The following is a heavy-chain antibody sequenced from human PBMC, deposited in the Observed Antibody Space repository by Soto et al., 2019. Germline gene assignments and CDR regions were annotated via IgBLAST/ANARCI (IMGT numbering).Heavy chain of an antibody. D-gene: IGHD6-19*01. CDR2: INAGNGNT. Sequence: ASVKVSCKASGYTFTSYAMHWVRQAPGQRLEWMGWINAGNGNTKYSQKFQGRVTITRDTSASTAYMELSSLRSEDTAVYYCARDRFRYSSGWSFDYWGQGTLVTVSS. CDR1: GYTFTSYA. V-gene: IGHV1-3*01. CDR3: ARDRFRYSSGWSFDY. J-gene: IGHJ4*02.